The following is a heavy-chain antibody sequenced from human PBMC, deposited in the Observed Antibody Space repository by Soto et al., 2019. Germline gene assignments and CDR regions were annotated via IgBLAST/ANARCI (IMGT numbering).Heavy chain of an antibody. CDR2: IWYDGSNK. CDR1: GFTFSSYG. J-gene: IGHJ6*02. V-gene: IGHV3-33*01. Sequence: ESVGGVVQPGRSLRLSCAASGFTFSSYGMHWVRQAPGKGLEWVAVIWYDGSNKYYADSVKGRFTISRDNSKNTLYLQMNSLRTEDTAVYYCARSGGYCSGGSCYDYYYYGMDVWGQGTTVTVSS. D-gene: IGHD2-15*01. CDR3: ARSGGYCSGGSCYDYYYYGMDV.